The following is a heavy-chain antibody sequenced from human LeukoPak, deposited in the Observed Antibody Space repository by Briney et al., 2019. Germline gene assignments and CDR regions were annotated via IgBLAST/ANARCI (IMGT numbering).Heavy chain of an antibody. V-gene: IGHV1-69*04. CDR2: IIPILGIA. Sequence: SVKVSCKASGGTFSSYATIWVRQAPGQGLEWMGRIIPILGIANYAQKFQGRVTITADKSTSTAYMELSSLRSEDTAVYYCARDTAMVTGWFDPWGQGTLVTVSS. CDR3: ARDTAMVTGWFDP. CDR1: GGTFSSYA. J-gene: IGHJ5*02. D-gene: IGHD5-18*01.